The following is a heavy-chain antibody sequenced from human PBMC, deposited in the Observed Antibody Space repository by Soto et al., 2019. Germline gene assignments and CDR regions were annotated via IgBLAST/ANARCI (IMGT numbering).Heavy chain of an antibody. J-gene: IGHJ5*01. CDR2: VYYSGSS. CDR1: GDSISGGASF. V-gene: IGHV4-31*03. CDR3: AKLSCTSSTCYLPGWFDS. D-gene: IGHD2-2*01. Sequence: LSLTCTVSGDSISGGASFWSWIRQPPGKVLEWIANVYYSGSSYYNPSLKSRLTISVDTKKNQFSLQLKSMTAADTAVYYCAKLSCTSSTCYLPGWFDSWGQGTLVTVSS.